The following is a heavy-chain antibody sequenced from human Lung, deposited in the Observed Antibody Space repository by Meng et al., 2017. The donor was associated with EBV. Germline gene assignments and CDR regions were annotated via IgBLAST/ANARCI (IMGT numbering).Heavy chain of an antibody. Sequence: LQGPGPGLVKPSKTPALTCTVSGGSIRFGDYYWSWIRQPPGKGLEWIGYIYDSGSTSYNPSLMSRVTISVDTSRNQFSLKLTSVTAADTAVYYCAREYSSSSGLPGPWGQGTLVTVSS. CDR2: IYDSGST. D-gene: IGHD6-6*01. J-gene: IGHJ5*02. CDR1: GGSIRFGDYY. V-gene: IGHV4-30-4*08. CDR3: AREYSSSSGLPGP.